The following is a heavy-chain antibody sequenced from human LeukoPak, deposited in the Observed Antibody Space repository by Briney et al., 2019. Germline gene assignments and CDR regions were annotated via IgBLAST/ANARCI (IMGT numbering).Heavy chain of an antibody. V-gene: IGHV1-18*01. CDR1: GYTFTSYG. D-gene: IGHD2-2*01. CDR2: ISAYNGNT. Sequence: ASVKVSCKASGYTFTSYGISWVRQAPGQGLEWMGWISAYNGNTNYAQKLQGRVTMTTDTSTSTAYMELRSLRSEDTAVYYCASGLVVVPAATPAYYYYYMDVWGKGTTVTVSS. CDR3: ASGLVVVPAATPAYYYYYMDV. J-gene: IGHJ6*03.